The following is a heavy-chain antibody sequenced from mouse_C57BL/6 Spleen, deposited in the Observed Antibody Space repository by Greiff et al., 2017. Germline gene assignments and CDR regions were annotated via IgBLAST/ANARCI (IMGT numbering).Heavy chain of an antibody. CDR1: GFSLTSYG. J-gene: IGHJ4*01. CDR3: AKNYGSSHYAMDY. D-gene: IGHD1-1*01. Sequence: VQVVESGPGLVQPSQSLSITCTVSGFSLTSYGVHWVRQSPGKGLEWLGVIWRGGSTDYNAAFMSRLSITKDNSKSQVFFKMNSLQADDTAIYYCAKNYGSSHYAMDYWGQGTSVTVSS. V-gene: IGHV2-5*01. CDR2: IWRGGST.